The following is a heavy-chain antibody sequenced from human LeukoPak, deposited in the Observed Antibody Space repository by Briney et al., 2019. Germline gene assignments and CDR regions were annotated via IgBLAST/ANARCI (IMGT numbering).Heavy chain of an antibody. J-gene: IGHJ6*02. CDR1: GFTFSSYG. CDR2: IWYDGSNK. Sequence: QTGGSLRLSCAASGFTFSSYGMHWVRQAPGKGLEWVAVIWYDGSNKYYADSVKGRFTISRDNSKNTLYLQMNSLRAEDTAVYYCARDLQGDGEAIYYGMDVWGQGTTVTVSS. D-gene: IGHD2-21*02. V-gene: IGHV3-33*01. CDR3: ARDLQGDGEAIYYGMDV.